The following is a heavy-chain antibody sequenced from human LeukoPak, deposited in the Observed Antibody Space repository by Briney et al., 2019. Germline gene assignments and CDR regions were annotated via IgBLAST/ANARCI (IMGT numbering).Heavy chain of an antibody. J-gene: IGHJ4*02. CDR1: GFTFSSYS. CDR3: AKDRDPYDYGSGSYYNGVFDY. D-gene: IGHD3-10*01. CDR2: VSNRGGST. V-gene: IGHV3-23*01. Sequence: QLGGSLRLSCAASGFTFSSYSMNWVRQAPGKGLEWVSAVSNRGGSTYYADSVKGRFTISRDNSKNTLYLQMNSLRAEDTAVYYCAKDRDPYDYGSGSYYNGVFDYWGQGTLVTVSS.